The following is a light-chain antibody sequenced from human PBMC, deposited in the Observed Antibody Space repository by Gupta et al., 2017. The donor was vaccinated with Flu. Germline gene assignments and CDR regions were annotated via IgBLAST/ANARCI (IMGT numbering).Light chain of an antibody. CDR3: QQHYNTRT. J-gene: IGKJ4*01. V-gene: IGKV4-1*01. CDR1: QSMFFSSNNKNY. Sequence: DIVITQSPDSLPVSLGERAPINCKSSQSMFFSSNNKNYLAWYQQKPGQPPKLIIDWATNREYGAPDRFSGRGGGKEFTLTSTRGQDEDGADYYVQQHYNTRTFGGGTKVEIK. CDR2: WAT.